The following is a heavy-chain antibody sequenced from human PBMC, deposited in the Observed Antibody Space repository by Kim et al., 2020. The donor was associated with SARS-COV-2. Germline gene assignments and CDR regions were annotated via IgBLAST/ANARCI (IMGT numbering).Heavy chain of an antibody. J-gene: IGHJ6*02. V-gene: IGHV1-46*01. D-gene: IGHD4-17*01. Sequence: ASVKVSCKASGYTFTSYYMHWVRQAPGQGLEWMGIINPSGGSTSYAQKFQGRVTMTRDTSTSTVYMELSSLRSEDTAVYYCARDQPVTTVTTGDYGMDVWGQGTTVTVSS. CDR2: INPSGGST. CDR1: GYTFTSYY. CDR3: ARDQPVTTVTTGDYGMDV.